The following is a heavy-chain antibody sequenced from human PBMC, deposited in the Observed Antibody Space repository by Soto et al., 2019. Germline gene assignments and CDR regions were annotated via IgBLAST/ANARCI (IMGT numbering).Heavy chain of an antibody. CDR2: INPSGGST. CDR1: GCTFTSYY. D-gene: IGHD3-10*01. V-gene: IGHV1-46*01. CDR3: ARAGTPIVY. Sequence: ASVKGSCKACGCTFTSYYMHWVLQAPGQGLEWMGIINPSGGSTSYAQKSQGRVTMTTDTSTSTAYMELRSLRSDDTAVYYCARAGTPIVYWGQGTLVTVFS. J-gene: IGHJ4*02.